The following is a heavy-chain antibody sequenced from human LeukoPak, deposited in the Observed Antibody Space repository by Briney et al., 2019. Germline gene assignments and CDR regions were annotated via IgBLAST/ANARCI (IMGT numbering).Heavy chain of an antibody. J-gene: IGHJ4*02. CDR2: IYYSGST. V-gene: IGHV4-59*08. D-gene: IGHD6-13*01. CDR3: ARHETSSSWTSSFDY. CDR1: GGSISTYY. Sequence: SETLSLTCTVSGGSISTYYWSWIRQPPGKGLEWIGYIYYSGSTNYNPSLKSRVTISVDTSNNQFSLRLSSVTAADTAVYYCARHETSSSWTSSFDYWGQGTLVTVSS.